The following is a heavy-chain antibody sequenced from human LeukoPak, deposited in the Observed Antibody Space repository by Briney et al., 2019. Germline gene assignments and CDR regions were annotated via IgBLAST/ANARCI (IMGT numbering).Heavy chain of an antibody. Sequence: ASETLSLTCTVSGGSVSSDNSYWNWIRQPAGKGLEWIGRIYADGDSTYNPSLKSRVTISVGTSKNQLSLRLTSMTAADTAVYYCARGYYYRTWGQGTLVTVSS. J-gene: IGHJ4*02. D-gene: IGHD3-10*01. CDR2: IYADGDS. CDR3: ARGYYYRT. CDR1: GGSVSSDNSY. V-gene: IGHV4-61*02.